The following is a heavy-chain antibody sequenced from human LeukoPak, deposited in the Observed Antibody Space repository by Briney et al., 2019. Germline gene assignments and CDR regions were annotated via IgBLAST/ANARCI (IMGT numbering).Heavy chain of an antibody. CDR1: GGTFSSYA. V-gene: IGHV1-69*13. CDR2: FIPIFGTA. D-gene: IGHD3-22*01. Sequence: SVKVSCKASGGTFSSYAISWVRQAPGQGLEWMGGFIPIFGTANYAQKFQGRVTITADESTSTAYMELSSLRSEDTAVYYCARLRLSYYYDSSGYKATDYWGQGTLVTVSS. J-gene: IGHJ4*02. CDR3: ARLRLSYYYDSSGYKATDY.